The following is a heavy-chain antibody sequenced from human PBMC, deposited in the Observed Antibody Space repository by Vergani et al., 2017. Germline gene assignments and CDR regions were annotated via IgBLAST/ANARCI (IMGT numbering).Heavy chain of an antibody. J-gene: IGHJ6*03. D-gene: IGHD1-7*01. V-gene: IGHV2-5*04. CDR3: VYRKTECGTTGCFYPFYYYYYMDV. CDR2: IDCNDDQ. Sequence: QITLKESGPTLLKPTQTPTLTCTFSGFSLNTRGVSVAWIRQPPGTALDWLALIDCNDDQHYSPSLNNSVTITKDTSKNQVVLTMTNMDYVDTGTYYCVYRKTECGTTGCFYPFYYYYYMDVWGKGTTVTVSS. CDR1: GFSLNTRGVS.